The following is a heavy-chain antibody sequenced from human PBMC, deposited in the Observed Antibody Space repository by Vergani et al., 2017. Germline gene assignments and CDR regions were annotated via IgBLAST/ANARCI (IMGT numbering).Heavy chain of an antibody. CDR2: ISGSGVSE. Sequence: EVQLLESGGGLVQPGGSLRLTCAASEFTFSNYAMNWVRQAPGKGLEWVSGISGSGVSEYYTDSVKGRFTISRDNSKNMLFLQMNNLRTEDTAIYYCAKKYFVSGNYLFDYWGQGTLVTVSS. D-gene: IGHD3-10*01. J-gene: IGHJ4*02. V-gene: IGHV3-23*01. CDR3: AKKYFVSGNYLFDY. CDR1: EFTFSNYA.